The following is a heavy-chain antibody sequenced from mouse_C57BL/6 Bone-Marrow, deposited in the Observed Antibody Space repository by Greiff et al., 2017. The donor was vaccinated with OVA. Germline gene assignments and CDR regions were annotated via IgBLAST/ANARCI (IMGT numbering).Heavy chain of an antibody. CDR3: ARSDGYYAMDY. V-gene: IGHV1-59*01. D-gene: IGHD2-3*01. Sequence: VQLQQPGAELVRPGTSVKLSCKASGYTFTSYWMHWVKQRPGQGLEWIGVIDPSDSYTNYSQKFKGKATLTVDTSSSTAYMQLSSLKSEDSAVYYCARSDGYYAMDYWGQGTSVTVSS. CDR1: GYTFTSYW. CDR2: IDPSDSYT. J-gene: IGHJ4*01.